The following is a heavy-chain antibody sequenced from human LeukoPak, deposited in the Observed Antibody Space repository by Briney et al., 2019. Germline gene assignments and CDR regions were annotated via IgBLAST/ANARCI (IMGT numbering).Heavy chain of an antibody. CDR2: INHSGST. J-gene: IGHJ5*02. Sequence: PSETLSLTCAVYGGSFSGYYWSWIRQPPGKGLEWIGEINHSGSTNYKPSLKSRVTISVDTSKNQFSLELSSVAAADTAVYYCAILLGRVSSDGDWFDPWGQGTLVTVSS. D-gene: IGHD6-25*01. CDR1: GGSFSGYY. CDR3: AILLGRVSSDGDWFDP. V-gene: IGHV4-34*01.